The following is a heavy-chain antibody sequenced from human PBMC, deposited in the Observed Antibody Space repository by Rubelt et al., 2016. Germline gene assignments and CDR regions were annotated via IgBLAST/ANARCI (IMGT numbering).Heavy chain of an antibody. Sequence: EVLLLESGGGLVQPGGSLRLSCAASGFTFSSYWMSWVRQAPGKGLEWVANIKQDGSEKYYVDSVKGRFTMSRDNVKNTLYVQMSSLIAEDTAVYYCQVAVANTLYWGQGTLVTVSS. CDR3: QVAVANTLY. J-gene: IGHJ4*02. V-gene: IGHV3-7*01. CDR2: IKQDGSEK. D-gene: IGHD6-19*01. CDR1: GFTFSSYW.